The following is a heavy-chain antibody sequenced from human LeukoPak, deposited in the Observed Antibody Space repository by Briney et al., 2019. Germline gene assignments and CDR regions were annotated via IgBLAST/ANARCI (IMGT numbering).Heavy chain of an antibody. J-gene: IGHJ4*02. D-gene: IGHD5-24*01. V-gene: IGHV3-7*03. CDR2: IKEDGTET. Sequence: GGSLRLSCAASGFMFSSNWKSWVRLAPGKGLEWVANIKEDGTETYYVDSVKGRFTISRDNAKNSLYLQMNSLRVEDTAVYYCAKEGRSLQTYWGQGTLVTVSS. CDR3: AKEGRSLQTY. CDR1: GFMFSSNW.